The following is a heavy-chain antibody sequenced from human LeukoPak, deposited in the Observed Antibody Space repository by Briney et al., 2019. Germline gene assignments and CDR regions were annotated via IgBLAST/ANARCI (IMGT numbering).Heavy chain of an antibody. CDR3: AGLAAAGTRDYHYYYGMDV. CDR2: IWYDGSNK. V-gene: IGHV3-33*01. J-gene: IGHJ6*02. CDR1: GFTFSSYG. Sequence: PGGSLRLSCAASGFTFSSYGMHWVRQAPGKGLEGVAVIWYDGSNKYYADSVKGRFTISRDNSKNTLYLQMNSLRAEDTAVYYCAGLAAAGTRDYHYYYGMDVWGQGTTVTVSS. D-gene: IGHD6-13*01.